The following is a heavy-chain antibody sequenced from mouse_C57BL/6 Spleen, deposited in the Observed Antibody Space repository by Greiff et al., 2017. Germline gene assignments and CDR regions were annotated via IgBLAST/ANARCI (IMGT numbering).Heavy chain of an antibody. V-gene: IGHV5-4*03. J-gene: IGHJ4*01. Sequence: EVKLVESGGGLVKPGGSLKLSCAASGFTFSSYAMSWVRQTPEKRLEWVATISDGGSYTYYPDNVKGRFTISRDNAKNNLYLQMSHLKSEDTAMYYCARVHYGSRPNAMDYWGQGTSVTVSS. CDR3: ARVHYGSRPNAMDY. CDR1: GFTFSSYA. D-gene: IGHD1-1*01. CDR2: ISDGGSYT.